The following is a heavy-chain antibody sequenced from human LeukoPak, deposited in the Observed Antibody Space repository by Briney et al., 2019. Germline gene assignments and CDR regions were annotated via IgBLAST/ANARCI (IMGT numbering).Heavy chain of an antibody. CDR1: RLTFSTYI. J-gene: IGHJ4*02. CDR2: ISGSGDNT. CDR3: AKGSGYDTDFDY. D-gene: IGHD5-12*01. V-gene: IGHV3-23*01. Sequence: GGSLRLSWVDARLTFSTYIISWVRQHQKKRLEWVSGISGSGDNTYYADSVKGRFTISRDNSKNTLYLQMNSLRAEDTAVYYCAKGSGYDTDFDYWGQGTLASVSS.